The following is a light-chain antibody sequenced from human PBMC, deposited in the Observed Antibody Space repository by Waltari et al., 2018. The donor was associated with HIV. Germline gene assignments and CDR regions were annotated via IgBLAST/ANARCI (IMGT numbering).Light chain of an antibody. V-gene: IGLV1-47*01. Sequence: SVLTQPPSASATPGQRVTISCSGSTSNIGNNYVNWYQQLPGTAPKLLIYRSNQRPSGVPDRFSGSKSGTSASLAISGLRSEHEADYYCAAWDDSLGGWVFGGGTKLTVL. CDR3: AAWDDSLGGWV. CDR1: TSNIGNNY. J-gene: IGLJ3*02. CDR2: RSN.